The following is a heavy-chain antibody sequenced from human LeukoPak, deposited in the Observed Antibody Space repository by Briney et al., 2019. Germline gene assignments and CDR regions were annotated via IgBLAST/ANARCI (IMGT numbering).Heavy chain of an antibody. J-gene: IGHJ6*03. CDR3: ASCRIASRRAFGYYYYMDV. CDR1: GGTFSSYA. V-gene: IGHV1-69*05. Sequence: ASVKVSCKASGGTFSSYAISWVRQSPGQRVKWMGGIIPIFGTANYAQKFQGRVTITTDESTSTAYMELSSLRSEDTAVYYCASCRIASRRAFGYYYYMDVWGKGTTVTVSS. CDR2: IIPIFGTA. D-gene: IGHD6-6*01.